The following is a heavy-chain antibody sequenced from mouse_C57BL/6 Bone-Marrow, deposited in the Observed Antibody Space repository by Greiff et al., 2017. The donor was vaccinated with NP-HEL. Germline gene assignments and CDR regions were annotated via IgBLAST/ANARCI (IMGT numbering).Heavy chain of an antibody. Sequence: VQLQQSGAELVKPGASVKLSCTASGYTFTSYWMHWVKQRPGQGLEWIGYINPSSGYTKYNQKFKDKATFTADTSSSTAYMQLSSLTYEDSAVYYCAGYRASTGTRAMDYGGRGTSVTVSS. CDR1: GYTFTSYW. V-gene: IGHV1-7*01. D-gene: IGHD4-1*02. J-gene: IGHJ4*01. CDR2: INPSSGYT. CDR3: AGYRASTGTRAMDY.